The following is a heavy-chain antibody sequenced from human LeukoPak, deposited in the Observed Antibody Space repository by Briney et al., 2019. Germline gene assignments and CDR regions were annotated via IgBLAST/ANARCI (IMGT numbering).Heavy chain of an antibody. CDR3: ARDTLGYYDSSGYS. CDR1: GFTFDDYA. CDR2: ISWNSDNI. Sequence: GGSLRLSCAASGFTFDDYAMHWVRQAPGRGLEWVSGISWNSDNIDYADSVKGRFTISRDNAKNSLYLQMNSLRAEDTAVYYCARDTLGYYDSSGYSWGQGTLVTVSS. D-gene: IGHD3-22*01. J-gene: IGHJ4*02. V-gene: IGHV3-9*01.